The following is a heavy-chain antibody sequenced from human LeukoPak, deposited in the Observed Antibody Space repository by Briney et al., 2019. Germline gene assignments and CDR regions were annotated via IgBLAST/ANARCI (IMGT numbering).Heavy chain of an antibody. Sequence: GASVKVSCKASGGTFSSYAISWVRQAPGQGLEWMGGIIPIFGTANYAQKFQGRVTITADKSTSTAYMELSSLRSEDTAVYYCARVLGGELLGYFDLWGRGTLVTVSS. V-gene: IGHV1-69*06. CDR1: GGTFSSYA. D-gene: IGHD1-26*01. CDR3: ARVLGGELLGYFDL. J-gene: IGHJ2*01. CDR2: IIPIFGTA.